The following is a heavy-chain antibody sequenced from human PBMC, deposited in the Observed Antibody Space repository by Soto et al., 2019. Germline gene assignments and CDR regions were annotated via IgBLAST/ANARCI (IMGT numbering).Heavy chain of an antibody. J-gene: IGHJ6*02. D-gene: IGHD2-15*01. V-gene: IGHV1-69*13. CDR3: ARRCGGSCYSDYYYYGMDV. CDR2: IIPIFGTA. Sequence: SVKVSCKASGGTFSSYAMSWVRQAPGEGLEWMGGIIPIFGTANYAQKFQGRVTITADESTSTAYMELSSLRSEDTAVYYCARRCGGSCYSDYYYYGMDVWGQGTTVTVSS. CDR1: GGTFSSYA.